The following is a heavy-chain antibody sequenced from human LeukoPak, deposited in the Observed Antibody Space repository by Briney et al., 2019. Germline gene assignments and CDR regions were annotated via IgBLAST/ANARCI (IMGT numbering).Heavy chain of an antibody. CDR3: ARGRGDFWSGYRYYFDY. V-gene: IGHV4-34*01. D-gene: IGHD3-3*01. Sequence: PSETLSLSCAVYGGSFSGYYWSWIRQPPGKGLEWIGEINHSGSTNYNPSLKSRVTISVDTSKNQFSLKLSSVTAADTAVYYCARGRGDFWSGYRYYFDYWGQGTLVTVSS. CDR1: GGSFSGYY. J-gene: IGHJ4*02. CDR2: INHSGST.